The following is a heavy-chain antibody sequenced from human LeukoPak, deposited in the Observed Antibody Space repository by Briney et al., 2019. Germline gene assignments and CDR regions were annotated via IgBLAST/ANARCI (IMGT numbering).Heavy chain of an antibody. Sequence: SETLSLTCTVSGGSISSYYWSWVRKPPGKGLEWIGYLYDGGSTHYNPSLKSRVIISVDTSKNQFSLNLNSVTAADTAVYFCARHSWVNGYFDFWGQGTLVTVSS. V-gene: IGHV4-59*08. CDR2: LYDGGST. J-gene: IGHJ4*02. CDR3: ARHSWVNGYFDF. CDR1: GGSISSYY. D-gene: IGHD4-17*01.